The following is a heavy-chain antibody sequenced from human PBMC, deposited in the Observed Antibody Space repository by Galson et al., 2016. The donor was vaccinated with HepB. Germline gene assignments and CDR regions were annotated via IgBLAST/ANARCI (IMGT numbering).Heavy chain of an antibody. J-gene: IGHJ4*02. Sequence: SLRLSCAASGFTFSRFWMHWVRQAPGKGLVWVARINSDGTTTTYADSVKGRFTISRDNAKNTLYLQMNTMRAEDTAFSYCATLSGPLDYWGQGTLVTVSS. V-gene: IGHV3-74*03. CDR2: INSDGTTT. CDR3: ATLSGPLDY. D-gene: IGHD3-10*01. CDR1: GFTFSRFW.